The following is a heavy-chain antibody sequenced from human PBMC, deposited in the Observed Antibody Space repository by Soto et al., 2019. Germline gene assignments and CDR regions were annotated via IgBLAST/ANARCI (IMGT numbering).Heavy chain of an antibody. J-gene: IGHJ6*02. Sequence: QVQLVESGGGLVKPGGSLRLSCAASGITFSASSMSWIRQAPGKGLEWVSYISSSGHYTEHADSVRGRFTTSRDNARNSLYLQMNSLRVEDTAVYYCARELDGMDVWGQGTTVTVSS. CDR1: GITFSASS. CDR3: ARELDGMDV. V-gene: IGHV3-11*05. CDR2: ISSSGHYT.